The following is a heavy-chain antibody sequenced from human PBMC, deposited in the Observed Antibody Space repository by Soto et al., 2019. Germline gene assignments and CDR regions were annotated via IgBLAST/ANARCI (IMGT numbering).Heavy chain of an antibody. D-gene: IGHD6-13*01. CDR1: GGSISSGDYY. CDR3: ARERPDGSRLDP. V-gene: IGHV4-30-4*01. J-gene: IGHJ5*02. CDR2: IYYSGST. Sequence: QVQLQESGPGLVKPSQTLSLTCTVSGGSISSGDYYWSWIRQPPGKGLEWIGYIYYSGSTYYNPSLKSRVXXXVXXSKNQFSLKLRSVTAADTAVYYCARERPDGSRLDPWGQGTLVTVSS.